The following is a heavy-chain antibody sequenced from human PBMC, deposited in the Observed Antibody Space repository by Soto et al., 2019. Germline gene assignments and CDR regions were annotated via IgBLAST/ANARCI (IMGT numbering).Heavy chain of an antibody. J-gene: IGHJ4*02. CDR1: GFNFITYS. CDR3: VRDGLDYYDTERLYFDN. CDR2: ISSSAVYI. Sequence: EVQLVESGGGPVRPGGSLKLSCAASGFNFITYSLSWVRQAPGKGLEWVASISSSAVYIDYADSVKGRFTISRHNANNSLYLQMNSLRAEDTATYYCVRDGLDYYDTERLYFDNWGQGTLVTVSS. V-gene: IGHV3-21*01. D-gene: IGHD3-22*01.